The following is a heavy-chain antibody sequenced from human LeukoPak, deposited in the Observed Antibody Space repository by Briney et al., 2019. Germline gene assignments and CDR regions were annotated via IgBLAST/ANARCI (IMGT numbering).Heavy chain of an antibody. CDR1: GDSISSNSYY. D-gene: IGHD6-19*01. Sequence: SETLSLTCAVSGDSISSNSYYWGWIRQAPGKGLEWLGTLYYSGSTDYNPSLKSRVTISVDRSKNQFSLKLSSVTAADTAVYYCARDPGLYSSGWYMATGNWFDPWGQGTLVTVSS. CDR2: LYYSGST. J-gene: IGHJ5*02. CDR3: ARDPGLYSSGWYMATGNWFDP. V-gene: IGHV4-39*07.